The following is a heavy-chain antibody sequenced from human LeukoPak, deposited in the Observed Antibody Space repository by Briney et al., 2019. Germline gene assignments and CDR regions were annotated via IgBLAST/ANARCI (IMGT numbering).Heavy chain of an antibody. CDR3: ARARYYYDSSGTGY. V-gene: IGHV1-18*01. Sequence: ASVKVSCKASGYTFTSYGISWVRQAPGQGLEWMGWISAYNGNTNYAQKLQGRVTMTADTSTSTAYMELRSLRSDDTAVYYCARARYYYDSSGTGYWGQGTLVTVSS. CDR1: GYTFTSYG. CDR2: ISAYNGNT. D-gene: IGHD3-22*01. J-gene: IGHJ4*02.